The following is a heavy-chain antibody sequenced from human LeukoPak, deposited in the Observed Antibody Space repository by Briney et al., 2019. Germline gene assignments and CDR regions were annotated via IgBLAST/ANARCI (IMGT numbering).Heavy chain of an antibody. CDR2: ISSSGNNT. CDR1: GFTFNSYA. J-gene: IGHJ6*04. V-gene: IGHV3-23*01. Sequence: GGSLRLSCAASGFTFNSYAMNWVRQAPGKGLEWVSTISSSGNNTYYTDSVKGRFTISRDNSKNTLFLQMNSLRVDDTAVYYCAELGITMIGGVWGKGTTVTISS. D-gene: IGHD3-10*02. CDR3: AELGITMIGGV.